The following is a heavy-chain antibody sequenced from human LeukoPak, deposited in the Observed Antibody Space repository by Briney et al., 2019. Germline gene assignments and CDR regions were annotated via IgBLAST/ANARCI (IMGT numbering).Heavy chain of an antibody. CDR1: GFTFNTYG. Sequence: GGSLRLSCAASGFTFNTYGMTWVRQAPGKGLEWVSAITSSGGSTYYGDSVKGRFTISRDNSRNTLYLQMNSLRVDDTAVYYCARDLCWGCFDDWGQGNLVAVSS. V-gene: IGHV3-23*01. J-gene: IGHJ4*02. D-gene: IGHD3-10*02. CDR3: ARDLCWGCFDD. CDR2: ITSSGGST.